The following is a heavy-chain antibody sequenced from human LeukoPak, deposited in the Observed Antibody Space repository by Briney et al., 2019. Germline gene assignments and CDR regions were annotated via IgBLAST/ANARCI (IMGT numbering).Heavy chain of an antibody. CDR2: IYYSGST. CDR1: GGSISSSSYY. V-gene: IGHV4-61*05. D-gene: IGHD1-26*01. J-gene: IGHJ3*02. CDR3: ARIVGATMNAFDI. Sequence: SETLSLTCTVSGGSISSSSYYWGWIRQPPGKGLEWIGYIYYSGSTNYNPSLKSRVTISVDTSKNQFSLKLSSVTAADTAVYYCARIVGATMNAFDIWGQGTMVTVSS.